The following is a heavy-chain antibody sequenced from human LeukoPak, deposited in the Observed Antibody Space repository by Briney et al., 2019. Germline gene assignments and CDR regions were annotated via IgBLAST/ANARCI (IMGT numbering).Heavy chain of an antibody. CDR3: ARSPATSYSNSWYQTDF. D-gene: IGHD6-13*01. Sequence: GRSLRLSCAASGFCFSDYYISWIRQTPGEWLGWVSYISRSGYTTYHDDSVKVRCTISRDNDKSSLSLQMNSLRAEDTAVYYCARSPATSYSNSWYQTDFWGQGTLVTVSS. CDR2: ISRSGYTT. CDR1: GFCFSDYY. J-gene: IGHJ4*02. V-gene: IGHV3-11*01.